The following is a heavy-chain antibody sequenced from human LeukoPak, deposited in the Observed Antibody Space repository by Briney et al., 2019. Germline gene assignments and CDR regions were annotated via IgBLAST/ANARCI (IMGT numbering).Heavy chain of an antibody. Sequence: PSQTLSLTCSVSGDSLNGYYWSWIRQPAGEGLEWTGRIHSGGTNYNPSLKSRVTMSLDTSKNQLSLRLTSVTAADTAVYYCARVHSYASGIEVWGQGTTVTVSS. CDR2: IHSGGT. CDR3: ARVHSYASGIEV. D-gene: IGHD3-16*01. CDR1: GDSLNGYY. V-gene: IGHV4-4*07. J-gene: IGHJ6*02.